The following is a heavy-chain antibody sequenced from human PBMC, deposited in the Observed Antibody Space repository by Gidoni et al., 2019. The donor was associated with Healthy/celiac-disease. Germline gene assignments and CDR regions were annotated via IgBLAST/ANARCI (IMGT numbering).Heavy chain of an antibody. Sequence: QVQLQQWGAGLLQPSETLSLTCAVYGGSFSGYYWSWIRQPPGKGLEWIGEINHSGNTNYNPSLKSRVTISVDTSKNQFSLKLSSVTAADTAVYYCARAGRTRSGYSYGSERWVSDYWGQGTLVTVSS. V-gene: IGHV4-34*01. D-gene: IGHD5-18*01. CDR3: ARAGRTRSGYSYGSERWVSDY. CDR1: GGSFSGYY. CDR2: INHSGNT. J-gene: IGHJ4*02.